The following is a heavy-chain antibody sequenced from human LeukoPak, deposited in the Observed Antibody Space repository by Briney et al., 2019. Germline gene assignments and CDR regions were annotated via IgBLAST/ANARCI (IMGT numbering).Heavy chain of an antibody. CDR2: INHSGST. D-gene: IGHD3-10*01. V-gene: IGHV4-34*01. CDR3: ARVIIRSSRGEGCDY. CDR1: GGSFSGYY. Sequence: PSETLSLTCAVYGGSFSGYYWSWIRQPPGKGLEWIGEINHSGSTNYNPSLKSRVTISVDTSKNQFSLKLSSVTAADTAVYYCARVIIRSSRGEGCDYWGQGALVTVSS. J-gene: IGHJ4*02.